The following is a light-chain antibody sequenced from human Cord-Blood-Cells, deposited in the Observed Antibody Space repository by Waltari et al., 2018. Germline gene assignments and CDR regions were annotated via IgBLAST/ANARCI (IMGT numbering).Light chain of an antibody. CDR3: QSYDSSLTGVV. Sequence: QSVLTQPPSVSGAPGQRVTITCTGSSSNIREAYYVHWYQQLPGVAPKLLIYGNSNRPSGVPDRFSGSNSGTSASLTISGLQAEDEADYYCQSYDSSLTGVVFGGGTKLTVL. J-gene: IGLJ2*01. CDR1: SSNIREAYY. V-gene: IGLV1-40*01. CDR2: GNS.